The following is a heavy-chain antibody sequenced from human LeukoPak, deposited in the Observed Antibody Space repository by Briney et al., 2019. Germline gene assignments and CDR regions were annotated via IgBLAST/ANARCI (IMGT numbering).Heavy chain of an antibody. CDR2: IYSGGST. Sequence: GGSLRLSCAASGFTVSSNYMNWVRQAPGKGLEWVSVIYSGGSTYYADSVKGRFTISGDNSKNTLYLQMNSLRVEDTAVYYCARESGSGNRDFDYWGQGTLVTVSS. D-gene: IGHD3-10*01. J-gene: IGHJ4*02. CDR3: ARESGSGNRDFDY. CDR1: GFTVSSNY. V-gene: IGHV3-66*01.